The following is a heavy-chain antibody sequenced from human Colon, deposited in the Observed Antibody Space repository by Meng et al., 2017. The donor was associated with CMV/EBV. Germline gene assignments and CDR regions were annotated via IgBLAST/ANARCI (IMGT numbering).Heavy chain of an antibody. CDR2: IYWNDDK. CDR1: GFSLSSTAMA. J-gene: IGHJ4*02. CDR3: AHRQILRYYYDSSGYWVH. D-gene: IGHD3-22*01. Sequence: SGPTLVKPTQTLTLTCTFSGFSLSSTAMAVGWIRQPPGKALEWLGLIYWNDDKRYSPFLKNRLTITKDTSRNQVVLTMTNMDPVDTATYYCAHRQILRYYYDSSGYWVHWGQGALVTVSS. V-gene: IGHV2-5*01.